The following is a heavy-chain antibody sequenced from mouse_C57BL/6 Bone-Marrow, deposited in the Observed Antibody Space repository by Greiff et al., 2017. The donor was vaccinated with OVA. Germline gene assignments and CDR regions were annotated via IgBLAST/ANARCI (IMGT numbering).Heavy chain of an antibody. Sequence: EVKLVESEGGLVQPGSSMKLSCTASGFTFSDYYMAWVRQVPEKGLEWVANINYDGSSTYYLDSLKSRFIISRDNAKNILYLQMSSLKSEDTATYYCARDRYYGSSGWYFDVWGTGTTVTVSS. CDR1: GFTFSDYY. J-gene: IGHJ1*03. CDR3: ARDRYYGSSGWYFDV. V-gene: IGHV5-16*01. CDR2: INYDGSST. D-gene: IGHD1-1*01.